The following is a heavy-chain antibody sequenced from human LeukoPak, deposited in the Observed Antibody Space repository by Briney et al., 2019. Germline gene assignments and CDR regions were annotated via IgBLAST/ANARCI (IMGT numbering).Heavy chain of an antibody. CDR1: GGSINSYY. V-gene: IGHV4-59*01. CDR3: AREVYSSSYFDY. CDR2: IYYTGTT. J-gene: IGHJ4*01. D-gene: IGHD6-6*01. Sequence: SETLSLTCTVSGGSINSYYWSGIRQPPGKGREWIGYIYYTGTTKYNPSLKSRVTISVDTSKNQFSLKVNSVTAADTAVYYCAREVYSSSYFDYWGHGTLVTVSS.